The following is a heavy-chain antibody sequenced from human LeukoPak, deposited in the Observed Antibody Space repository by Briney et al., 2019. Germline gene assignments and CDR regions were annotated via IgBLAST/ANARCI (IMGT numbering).Heavy chain of an antibody. V-gene: IGHV3-20*01. CDR2: INWNGGST. CDR3: ARVRSGWYYFDY. D-gene: IGHD6-19*01. Sequence: GGSLRLSCAASGFTFSSYAMSWVRQAPGKGLEWVSGINWNGGSTGYADSVKGRFTISRDNAKNSLYLQMNSLRAEDTALYHCARVRSGWYYFDYWGQGTLVTVSS. J-gene: IGHJ4*02. CDR1: GFTFSSYA.